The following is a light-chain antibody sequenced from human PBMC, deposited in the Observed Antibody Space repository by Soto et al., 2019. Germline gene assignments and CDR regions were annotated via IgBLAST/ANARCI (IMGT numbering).Light chain of an antibody. CDR2: QDN. CDR3: QAWDSSAHVV. Sequence: SYELTQPPSVSVSPGQPATITCSGDNLGSKYVCWYQQKPGQSPALVIYQDNKRPSGIPERLSGSNSGNTATLTISGTQAMDEADYYWQAWDSSAHVVFGGGTKLTVI. J-gene: IGLJ2*01. CDR1: NLGSKY. V-gene: IGLV3-1*01.